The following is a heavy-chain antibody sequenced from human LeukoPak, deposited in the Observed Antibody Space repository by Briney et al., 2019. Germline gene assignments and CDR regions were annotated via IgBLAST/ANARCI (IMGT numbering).Heavy chain of an antibody. V-gene: IGHV1-8*01. CDR1: GYTFTSYD. CDR2: MNPNSGNT. CDR3: ARCLLVGATRDY. Sequence: ASVKVSCKASGYTFTSYDINWVRQATGQGLEWMGWMNPNSGNTGYAQKFQGRVTMTRNTSISTAYMELSSLRSEDTAVYYCARCLLVGATRDYWGQGTLVTVSS. D-gene: IGHD1-26*01. J-gene: IGHJ4*02.